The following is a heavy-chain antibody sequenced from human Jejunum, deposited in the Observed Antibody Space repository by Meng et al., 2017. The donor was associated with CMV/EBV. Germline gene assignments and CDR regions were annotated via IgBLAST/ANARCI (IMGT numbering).Heavy chain of an antibody. Sequence: SGFPLNSSGIHGVRQFPGKGLEWVAVLWYDGSRKYFADSVQGRFSISRDDSKNTVYLQMNSLRAEDTAVYYCARANDGSSHYSQFDYWGQGTLVTVSS. D-gene: IGHD3-22*01. V-gene: IGHV3-33*01. J-gene: IGHJ4*02. CDR1: GFPLNSSG. CDR2: LWYDGSRK. CDR3: ARANDGSSHYSQFDY.